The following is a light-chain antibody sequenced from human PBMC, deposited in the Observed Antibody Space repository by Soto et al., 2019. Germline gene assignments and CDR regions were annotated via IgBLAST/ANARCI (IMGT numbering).Light chain of an antibody. CDR1: QSVNSK. V-gene: IGKV3-15*01. Sequence: EIVMTQSPDTLSVSPGERATLSCRASQSVNSKLAWYQQKPGQAPRLLIYGASTKATGVPARFSGSGSGTDFTLTTSSLQSEDFGIYYCQQYNSWPQTFGQGTKVDIK. J-gene: IGKJ1*01. CDR2: GAS. CDR3: QQYNSWPQT.